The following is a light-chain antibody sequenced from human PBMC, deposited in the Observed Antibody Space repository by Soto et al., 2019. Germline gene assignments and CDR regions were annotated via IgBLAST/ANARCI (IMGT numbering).Light chain of an antibody. Sequence: DIVMTQSPDSLAVSLGERATINCKSSQSVLYSSNNNNYLAWYQQKPGQPPKLLIYLASSRESGVPDRFGGSGSGTDFTLTISSLQAEDVAVYYCQQYYSTPPTFVQGTKLEIK. CDR1: QSVLYSSNNNNY. V-gene: IGKV4-1*01. CDR3: QQYYSTPPT. CDR2: LAS. J-gene: IGKJ2*01.